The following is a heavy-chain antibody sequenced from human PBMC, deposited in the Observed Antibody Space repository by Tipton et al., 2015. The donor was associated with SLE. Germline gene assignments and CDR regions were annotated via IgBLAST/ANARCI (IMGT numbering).Heavy chain of an antibody. CDR1: GFTFDDYA. V-gene: IGHV3-9*03. Sequence: SLRLSCAASGFTFDDYAMHWVRQAPGKGLEWVSGISWDSDTIGYEDSVKGRLTVSRDNAKNSLYLQMNGLRAEDMALYYCAKSSSVAGRGGGYYFDSWGQGTLVAVSS. D-gene: IGHD6-19*01. J-gene: IGHJ4*02. CDR3: AKSSSVAGRGGGYYFDS. CDR2: ISWDSDTI.